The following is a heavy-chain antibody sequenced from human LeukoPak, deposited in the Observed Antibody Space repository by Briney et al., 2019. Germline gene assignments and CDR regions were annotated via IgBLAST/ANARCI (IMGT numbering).Heavy chain of an antibody. CDR3: ARDLGSIAARVWFDP. J-gene: IGHJ5*02. CDR1: GGSISSGGYY. Sequence: SQTLSLTCTVSGGSISSGGYYWSWIRQPPGKGLEWIGYIYHSGSIYYNPSLKSRVTISVDRSKNQFSLKLSSVTAADTAVYYCARDLGSIAARVWFDPWGQGTLVTVSS. V-gene: IGHV4-30-2*01. CDR2: IYHSGSI. D-gene: IGHD6-6*01.